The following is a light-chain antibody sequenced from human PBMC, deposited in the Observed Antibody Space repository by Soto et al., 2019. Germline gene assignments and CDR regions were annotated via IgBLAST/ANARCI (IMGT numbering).Light chain of an antibody. CDR3: FSHRSGDSHV. CDR2: GVT. J-gene: IGLJ1*01. Sequence: QSVLTQPASVSGSPGQSITISCTGTSSDIGAYNYVXXXXXXXXXXXKLMIYGVTNRPSGVSNRFSGSKTGNTASLTISGLQAEDEADYYCFSHRSGDSHVFGTGTKVTVL. CDR1: SSDIGAYNY. V-gene: IGLV2-14*01.